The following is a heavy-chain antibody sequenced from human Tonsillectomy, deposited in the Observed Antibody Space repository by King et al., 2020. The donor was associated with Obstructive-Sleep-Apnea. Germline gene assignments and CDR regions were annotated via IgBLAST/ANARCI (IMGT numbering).Heavy chain of an antibody. V-gene: IGHV3-11*01. Sequence: VQLVESGGGLVKPGGSLRLSCAASGFTFSDYYMSCIRQAPGKGLEWVSYISSSGSSIYYADFAKGRFTISMDNAKNSLCLQMNSLRAEDTAVYYCARDVPERSLWSDPYYFDYWGQGTLVTVSS. J-gene: IGHJ4*02. CDR1: GFTFSDYY. CDR3: ARDVPERSLWSDPYYFDY. CDR2: ISSSGSSI. D-gene: IGHD5-18*01.